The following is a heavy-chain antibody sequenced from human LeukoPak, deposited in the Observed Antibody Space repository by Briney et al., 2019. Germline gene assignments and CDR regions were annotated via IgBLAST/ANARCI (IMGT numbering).Heavy chain of an antibody. D-gene: IGHD6-19*01. V-gene: IGHV1-46*01. J-gene: IGHJ4*02. CDR3: ARDGVGIVAGTHPDY. Sequence: ASVKVSCKASGYTFTSYYMHWVRQAPGQGLEWMGIINPSGGSTSYAQKFQGRVTMTRDMSTSTVYMELSSLRSEDTAVYYCARDGVGIVAGTHPDYWGQGTLVTVSS. CDR2: INPSGGST. CDR1: GYTFTSYY.